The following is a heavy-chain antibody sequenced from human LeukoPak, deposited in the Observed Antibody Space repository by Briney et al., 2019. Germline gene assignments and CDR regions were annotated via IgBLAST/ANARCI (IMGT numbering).Heavy chain of an antibody. V-gene: IGHV3-74*01. J-gene: IGHJ4*02. CDR3: ARVTSLTGTIFDS. Sequence: AGSLRLSCAASGFTFSSCWMHWVRQDPGKGLVWVARINSDGSSTSYTDSVKGRFTISSDNAKNTLYLQVSSLRVEDTAVYYCARVTSLTGTIFDSWGQGTLVTVS. CDR2: INSDGSST. CDR1: GFTFSSCW. D-gene: IGHD1-7*01.